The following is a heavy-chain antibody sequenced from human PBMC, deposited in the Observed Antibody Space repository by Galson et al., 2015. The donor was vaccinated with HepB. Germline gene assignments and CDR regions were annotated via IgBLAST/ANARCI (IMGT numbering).Heavy chain of an antibody. J-gene: IGHJ4*02. CDR2: INAGNGNT. V-gene: IGHV1-3*01. CDR1: GYTFTSYA. Sequence: SCKASGYTFTSYAMHWVRQAPGQRLEWMGWINAGNGNTKYSQKFQGRVTITRDTSASTAYMELSSLRSEDTAVYYCARDPPVLEMANYYFDYWGQGTLVTVSS. CDR3: ARDPPVLEMANYYFDY. D-gene: IGHD5-24*01.